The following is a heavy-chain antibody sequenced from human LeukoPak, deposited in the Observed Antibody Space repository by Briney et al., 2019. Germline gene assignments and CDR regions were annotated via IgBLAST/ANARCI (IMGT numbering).Heavy chain of an antibody. CDR2: MSGSGIST. Sequence: PGGSLRLSCAASGFTFSSYAMSWVRQAPGKGLEWVSTMSGSGISTYYAESVKGRFTISRDNSKNTLHMQMNSLRAEDTAVYYCAKVSEADANIVSAFDIWGQGTMVTVSS. D-gene: IGHD4/OR15-4a*01. CDR3: AKVSEADANIVSAFDI. J-gene: IGHJ3*02. CDR1: GFTFSSYA. V-gene: IGHV3-23*01.